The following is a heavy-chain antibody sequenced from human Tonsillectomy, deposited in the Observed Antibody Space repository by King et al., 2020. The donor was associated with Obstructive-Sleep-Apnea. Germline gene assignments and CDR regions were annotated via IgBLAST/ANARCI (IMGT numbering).Heavy chain of an antibody. V-gene: IGHV3-23*04. CDR3: AKELLGIVGASVFDY. Sequence: VQLVESGGGLVQPGGSRRLSCAASGFTFSSYAMSWVRQAPGKGLEWVSGISDRGGSTYYADSVKGRFTISRDNSKNTLYLQMNSLRAEDTAVYYCAKELLGIVGASVFDYWGQGTLVTVSS. CDR2: ISDRGGST. J-gene: IGHJ4*02. D-gene: IGHD1-26*01. CDR1: GFTFSSYA.